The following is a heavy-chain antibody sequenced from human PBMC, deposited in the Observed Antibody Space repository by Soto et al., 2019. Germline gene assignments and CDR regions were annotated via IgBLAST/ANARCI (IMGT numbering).Heavy chain of an antibody. D-gene: IGHD1-20*01. Sequence: ASVKVSCKVSGYTLTELSMHWVRQAPGKGLEWMGGFDPEDGETIYAQKFQGRVTMTEDTSTDTAYMELSSLRSEDTAVYYCAKPGITGIQFDYCGQGPLVPVYS. CDR3: AKPGITGIQFDY. J-gene: IGHJ4*02. V-gene: IGHV1-24*01. CDR2: FDPEDGET. CDR1: GYTLTELS.